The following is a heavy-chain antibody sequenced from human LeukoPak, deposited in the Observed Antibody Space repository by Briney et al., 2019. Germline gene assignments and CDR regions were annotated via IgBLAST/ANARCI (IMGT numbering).Heavy chain of an antibody. Sequence: GASVKVSCKASGYTFTSYYMHWVRQAPGQGLEWMGIINPSGGSTSYAQKFQGRVTMTRDTSTSTVYMELRSLRSDDTAVYYCARDLPYSSSWESIDYWGQGTLVTVSS. V-gene: IGHV1-46*01. J-gene: IGHJ4*02. CDR2: INPSGGST. CDR1: GYTFTSYY. CDR3: ARDLPYSSSWESIDY. D-gene: IGHD6-13*01.